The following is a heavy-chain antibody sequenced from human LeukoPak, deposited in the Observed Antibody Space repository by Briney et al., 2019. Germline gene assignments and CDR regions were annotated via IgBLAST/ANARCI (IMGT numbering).Heavy chain of an antibody. D-gene: IGHD5-24*01. Sequence: GASVKVSCKASGYTFTGYYMHWVRQAPGQGLEWMGWINPNSGGTNYAQKFQGRVTMTRDTSISTAYMEVSSLRSEDTAVYYCARDNSLRDTAWWFDPWGQGTLVTVSS. V-gene: IGHV1-2*02. CDR2: INPNSGGT. CDR3: ARDNSLRDTAWWFDP. CDR1: GYTFTGYY. J-gene: IGHJ5*02.